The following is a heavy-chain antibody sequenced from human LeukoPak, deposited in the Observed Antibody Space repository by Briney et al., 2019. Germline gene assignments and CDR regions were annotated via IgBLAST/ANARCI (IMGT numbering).Heavy chain of an antibody. J-gene: IGHJ4*02. V-gene: IGHV3-43D*03. Sequence: TGGSLRLSFEASGFTFVNYPMHWVRQAPGKGLEWVPLISWDASTTYYADSVKGRFTISRDNSKNSLYLQMDSLRAEDTAFYYCAKDKGAATVLGFDYWGQGTLVTVSS. CDR1: GFTFVNYP. CDR3: AKDKGAATVLGFDY. CDR2: ISWDASTT. D-gene: IGHD6-13*01.